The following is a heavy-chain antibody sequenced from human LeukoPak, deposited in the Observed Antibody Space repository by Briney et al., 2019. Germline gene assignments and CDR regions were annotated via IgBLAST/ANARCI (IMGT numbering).Heavy chain of an antibody. CDR3: ARVGRWSGYYTDDAFDI. Sequence: PGGSLRLSCAASGFTFSSYGMHWVRQAPGKGLEWVAFIRYDGSNKYYADSVKGRFTISRDNSKNTLYLQMNSLRAEDTAVYYCARVGRWSGYYTDDAFDIWGQGTMVTVSS. J-gene: IGHJ3*02. CDR2: IRYDGSNK. V-gene: IGHV3-30*02. CDR1: GFTFSSYG. D-gene: IGHD3-3*01.